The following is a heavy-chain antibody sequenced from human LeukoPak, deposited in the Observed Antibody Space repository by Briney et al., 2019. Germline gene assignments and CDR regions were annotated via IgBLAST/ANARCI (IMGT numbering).Heavy chain of an antibody. Sequence: ASVKVSCKASGYTFTGYYIHWVQQAPGKGLEWMGRVDPEDGETLYVEKLQGRVTITADRSADTAYMELSSLRSEDTAVYYCAISMGMPGAIAWLDSWGQGTLVTVSS. CDR3: AISMGMPGAIAWLDS. CDR2: VDPEDGET. CDR1: GYTFTGYY. V-gene: IGHV1-69-2*01. D-gene: IGHD2-2*01. J-gene: IGHJ5*01.